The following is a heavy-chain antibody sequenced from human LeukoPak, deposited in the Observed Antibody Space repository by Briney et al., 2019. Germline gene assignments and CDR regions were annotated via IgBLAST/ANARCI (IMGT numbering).Heavy chain of an antibody. D-gene: IGHD2-15*01. J-gene: IGHJ5*02. V-gene: IGHV1-24*01. CDR2: FDPEDGET. CDR3: ATESRYCSGGSCLNWFDP. CDR1: GYTLTELS. Sequence: ASVKVSCKVSGYTLTELSMHWVRQAPGKGLEWMGGFDPEDGETIYAQKFQGRVTMTEDTSTDTAYMELSSLRSEDTAVYYCATESRYCSGGSCLNWFDPWGQGTLVTVSS.